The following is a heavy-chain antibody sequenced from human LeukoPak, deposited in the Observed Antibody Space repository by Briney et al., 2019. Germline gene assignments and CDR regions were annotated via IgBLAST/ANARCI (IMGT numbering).Heavy chain of an antibody. CDR3: ARITYAFWSGYYMPDDP. J-gene: IGHJ5*02. Sequence: ASVKVSCKASGYTFTNYGISWVRQAPEQGLEWMGWISIYNGNTDYAQKLRGRVTMTTDTSTSTAYMELRSLRSDDTAVYYCARITYAFWSGYYMPDDPWGQGTLVTVSS. CDR1: GYTFTNYG. CDR2: ISIYNGNT. D-gene: IGHD3-3*01. V-gene: IGHV1-18*01.